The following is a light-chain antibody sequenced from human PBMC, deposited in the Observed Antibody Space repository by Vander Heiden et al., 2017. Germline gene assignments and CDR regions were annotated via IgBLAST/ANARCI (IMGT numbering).Light chain of an antibody. CDR2: GEC. Sequence: EIVMTQSPATLSVSPGERATLSCRASQSVSSNLAWYQQKPGQAPRLLIYGECTRATGIPARFRGSGSGTEFTLTISSLQSEDFAVYYCQQYNNWPPLTFGGGTKVEIK. V-gene: IGKV3-15*01. CDR3: QQYNNWPPLT. CDR1: QSVSSN. J-gene: IGKJ4*01.